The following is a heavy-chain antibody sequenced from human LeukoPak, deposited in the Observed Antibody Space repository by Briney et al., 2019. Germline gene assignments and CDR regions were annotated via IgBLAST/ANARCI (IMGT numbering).Heavy chain of an antibody. CDR2: IYPDDSDT. CDR1: GHSFTDYW. D-gene: IGHD4-17*01. CDR3: ARRVSDYGELDY. V-gene: IGHV5-51*01. Sequence: GESLKISFKSSGHSFTDYWFGWVRQMPGKGLEWMGIIYPDDSDTRYSPSFQGQVTISADKSISTAYLQWSSLKASDTAMHYCARRVSDYGELDYWGQGTLVTVSS. J-gene: IGHJ4*02.